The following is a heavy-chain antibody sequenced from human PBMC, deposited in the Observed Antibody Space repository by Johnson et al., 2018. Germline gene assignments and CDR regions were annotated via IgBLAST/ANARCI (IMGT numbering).Heavy chain of an antibody. J-gene: IGHJ6*03. CDR1: GFTFSSYG. V-gene: IGHV3-33*01. D-gene: IGHD4-17*01. CDR2: IWYDGSNK. Sequence: QVQLVESGGGVVQPGRSLRLSCAASGFTFSSYGMHWVRQAPGKGLEWVAVIWYDGSNKYYADSVKGRFTISRDNSKNTLYLQMNSLRPEDTAVYYCARGTTSSSYGDPLGDYYYYMDVWGKGTTVTVSS. CDR3: ARGTTSSSYGDPLGDYYYYMDV.